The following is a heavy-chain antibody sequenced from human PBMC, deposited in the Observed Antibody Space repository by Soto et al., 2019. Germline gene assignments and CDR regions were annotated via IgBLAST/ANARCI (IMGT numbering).Heavy chain of an antibody. V-gene: IGHV4-59*01. D-gene: IGHD3-10*01. CDR1: GGSISSYY. CDR3: ARVTMVRGVIPRYYFDY. CDR2: IYYSGST. Sequence: PSETLSLTCTVSGGSISSYYWSWIRQPPGKGLEWIGYIYYSGSTNYNPSLKSRVTISVDTSKNQFSLKLSSVTAADTAVYYCARVTMVRGVIPRYYFDYWGQGTLVTVSS. J-gene: IGHJ4*02.